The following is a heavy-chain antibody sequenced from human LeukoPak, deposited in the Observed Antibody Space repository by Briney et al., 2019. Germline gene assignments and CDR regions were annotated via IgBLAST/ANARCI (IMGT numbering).Heavy chain of an antibody. J-gene: IGHJ5*02. CDR1: GGSISSYY. CDR3: ARMLAYYYDSSGYGWFDP. CDR2: IYTSGST. D-gene: IGHD3-22*01. Sequence: SETLSLTCTVSGGSISSYYWSWIRQPAGKGLEWIGRIYTSGSTNYNPSLKSRVTMSVDTSKNQFSLKLSSLTAADTAVYYCARMLAYYYDSSGYGWFDPWGQGTLVTVSS. V-gene: IGHV4-4*07.